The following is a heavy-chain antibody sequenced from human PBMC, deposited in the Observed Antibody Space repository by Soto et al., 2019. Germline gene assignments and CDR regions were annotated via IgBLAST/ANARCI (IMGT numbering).Heavy chain of an antibody. CDR3: AKMGRDAYKPIDS. CDR1: GFTFSYSG. V-gene: IGHV3-23*01. D-gene: IGHD3-16*01. J-gene: IGHJ4*02. CDR2: ISASGYST. Sequence: GGSLRLSCAASGFTFSYSGMGGVGQAPGKGLEWVSSISASGYSTYYADSVKGRFTISRDTSKNTLYLQTNSLRAEDTAMYYCAKMGRDAYKPIDSWGQGSLVTVSS.